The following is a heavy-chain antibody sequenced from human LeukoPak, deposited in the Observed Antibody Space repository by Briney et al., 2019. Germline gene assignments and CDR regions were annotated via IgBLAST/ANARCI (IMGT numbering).Heavy chain of an antibody. CDR2: INHSGST. J-gene: IGHJ4*02. V-gene: IGHV4-34*01. D-gene: IGHD6-13*01. Sequence: SETLSLTCAVYGGSFSGYYWSWIRQPPGKGLGWIGEINHSGSTNYNPSLKSRVTISVDTSKNQFSLKLSSVTAADTAVYYCARGFRGSSWYIHWGQGTLVTVSS. CDR1: GGSFSGYY. CDR3: ARGFRGSSWYIH.